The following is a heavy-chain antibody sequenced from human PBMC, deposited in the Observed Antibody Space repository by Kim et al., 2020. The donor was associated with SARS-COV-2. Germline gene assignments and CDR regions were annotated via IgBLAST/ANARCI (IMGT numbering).Heavy chain of an antibody. CDR2: IYYSGST. D-gene: IGHD6-6*01. Sequence: SETLSLTCTVSGGSISSGGYYWSWIRQHPGKGLEWIGYIYYSGSTYYNPSLKSRVTISVDTSKNQFSLKLSSVTAADTAVYYCARRHSSSSFSAREHDWFDPWGQGTLVTVSS. J-gene: IGHJ5*02. V-gene: IGHV4-31*03. CDR3: ARRHSSSSFSAREHDWFDP. CDR1: GGSISSGGYY.